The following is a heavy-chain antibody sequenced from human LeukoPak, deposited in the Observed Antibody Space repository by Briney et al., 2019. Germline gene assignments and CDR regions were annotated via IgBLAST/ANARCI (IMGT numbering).Heavy chain of an antibody. CDR1: GFTFNYYA. CDR3: AKSRSGYALFDY. V-gene: IGHV3-21*04. Sequence: GGSLRLSCAASGFTFNYYAMTWVRQAPGKGLEWVSSISSSSSYIYYADSVKGRFTISRDNSKNTLYLQMDSLRAEDTAVYYCAKSRSGYALFDYWGQGTLVTVSS. J-gene: IGHJ4*02. CDR2: ISSSSSYI. D-gene: IGHD5-12*01.